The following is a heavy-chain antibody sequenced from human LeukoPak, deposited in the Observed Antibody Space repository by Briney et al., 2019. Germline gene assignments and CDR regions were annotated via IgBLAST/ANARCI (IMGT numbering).Heavy chain of an antibody. CDR2: VTSKTDGGTT. CDR1: GFTLSNAW. J-gene: IGHJ4*02. D-gene: IGHD5-18*01. V-gene: IGHV3-15*01. CDR3: TTDKLWFSY. Sequence: GGSLRLSCAASGFTLSNAWMSWVRQAPGKGMEWAGRVTSKTDGGTTDYAAPVKGRFTISRDDSKNTLYLQMNSLRTEDTAVYYCTTDKLWFSYWGQGTLVTVSS.